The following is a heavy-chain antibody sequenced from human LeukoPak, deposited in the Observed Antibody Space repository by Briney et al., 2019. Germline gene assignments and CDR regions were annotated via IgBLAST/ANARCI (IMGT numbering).Heavy chain of an antibody. V-gene: IGHV3-66*01. D-gene: IGHD3-10*01. CDR2: IYNDGRT. J-gene: IGHJ4*02. CDR3: ARSSSYYGSGSPYPPDQ. Sequence: PGGSLRLSCAASGFTFSSYSMNWVRQAPGKGLEWVSLIYNDGRTFYADSVKGRFTISRDNSKNTLFLQMNSLRAEDTAVYYCARSSSYYGSGSPYPPDQWGQGTLVTVSS. CDR1: GFTFSSYS.